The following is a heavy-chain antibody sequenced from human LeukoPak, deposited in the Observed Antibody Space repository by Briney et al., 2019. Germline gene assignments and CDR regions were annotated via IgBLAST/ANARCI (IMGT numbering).Heavy chain of an antibody. V-gene: IGHV3-21*01. Sequence: PGGSLRLSCAASGFTFSSYSMNWIRQAPGKGLEWVSSISSSSSYIYYADSVKGRFTISRDNAKNSLYLQMNSLRAEDTAVYYCARVLSSSGYYAVDYWGQGTLVTVSS. CDR1: GFTFSSYS. J-gene: IGHJ4*02. CDR2: ISSSSSYI. D-gene: IGHD3-22*01. CDR3: ARVLSSSGYYAVDY.